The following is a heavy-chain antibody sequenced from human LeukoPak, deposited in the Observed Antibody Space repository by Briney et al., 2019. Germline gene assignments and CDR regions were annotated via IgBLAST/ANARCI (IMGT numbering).Heavy chain of an antibody. J-gene: IGHJ4*02. CDR1: GFTFSSYS. V-gene: IGHV3-21*01. D-gene: IGHD3-9*01. Sequence: KSGGSLRLSCAASGFTFSSYSMNWVRQAPGKGLEWVSSISSSSSYIYYADSVKGRFTISRDNAKNSLYLQMNSLRAEDTAVYYCASETYYDIGLPTFDYWGQGTPVTVSS. CDR2: ISSSSSYI. CDR3: ASETYYDIGLPTFDY.